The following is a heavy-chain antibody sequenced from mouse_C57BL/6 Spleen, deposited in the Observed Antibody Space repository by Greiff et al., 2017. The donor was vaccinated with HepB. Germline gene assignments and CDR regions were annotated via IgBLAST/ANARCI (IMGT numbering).Heavy chain of an antibody. D-gene: IGHD1-2*01. CDR2: ISYDGSN. J-gene: IGHJ2*01. CDR3: ARVGHYHY. Sequence: EVQLQQSGPGLVKPSQSLSLTCSVTGYSITSGYYWNWIRQFPGNKLEWMGYISYDGSNNYNPSLKNRISITRDTSKNQFFLKLNSVTTEDTATYYCARVGHYHYWGQGTTLTVSS. CDR1: GYSITSGYY. V-gene: IGHV3-6*01.